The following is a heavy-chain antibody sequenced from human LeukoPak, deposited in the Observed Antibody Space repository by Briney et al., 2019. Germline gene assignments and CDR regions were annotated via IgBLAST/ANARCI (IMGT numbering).Heavy chain of an antibody. V-gene: IGHV4-39*07. CDR1: GGSISSSSYY. CDR2: IYYSGST. J-gene: IGHJ4*02. CDR3: ARGQEVRGGLDY. D-gene: IGHD3-10*01. Sequence: DPSETLSLTCTVSGGSISSSSYYWGWIRQPPGKGLEWIGSIYYSGSTYYNPSLKSRVTISVDTSKNQFSLKLSSVTAADTAVYYCARGQEVRGGLDYWGQGTLVTVSS.